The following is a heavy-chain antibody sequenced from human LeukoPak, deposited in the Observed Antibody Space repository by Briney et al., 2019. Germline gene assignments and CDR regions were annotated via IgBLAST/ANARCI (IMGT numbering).Heavy chain of an antibody. CDR1: GFTFSTYS. Sequence: GGSLRLSCAASGFTFSTYSMNWVRQAPGKGLDGVSYISGSSGTIYYADSVKGRFTISRDNAKNSLYLQMNSLRAEDTAVYYCARRSEFGVLYYMDVWGKGTTVTVSS. CDR2: ISGSSGTI. CDR3: ARRSEFGVLYYMDV. J-gene: IGHJ6*03. V-gene: IGHV3-48*01. D-gene: IGHD3-16*01.